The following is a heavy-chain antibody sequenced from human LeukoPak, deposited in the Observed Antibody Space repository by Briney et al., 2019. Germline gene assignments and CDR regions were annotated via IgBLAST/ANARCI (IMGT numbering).Heavy chain of an antibody. CDR2: INSDGSST. CDR1: GFTFSSYW. Sequence: QTGGSLRLSCAASGFTFSSYWMRWVRQAPGKGLVWVSRINSDGSSTSYADSVKGRFTISRDNAKNTLYLQMNSLRAEDTAVYYCARGGGYSYGETDYWGQGTLVTVSS. CDR3: ARGGGYSYGETDY. D-gene: IGHD5-18*01. V-gene: IGHV3-74*01. J-gene: IGHJ4*02.